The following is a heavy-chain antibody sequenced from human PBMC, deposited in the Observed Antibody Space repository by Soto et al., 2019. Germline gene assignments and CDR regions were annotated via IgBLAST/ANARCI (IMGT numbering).Heavy chain of an antibody. D-gene: IGHD2-8*01. J-gene: IGHJ4*02. CDR3: ARDGRMSGRPFDY. CDR1: GGTFSSDA. V-gene: IGHV1-69*01. Sequence: PVKVSCXASGGTFSSDAISWVRQAPGQGLEWKGGIIPIFGTANYAQKFQGRVTITADESTSTAYMELSSLRSEDTAVYSCARDGRMSGRPFDYWGQRTLVTVSS. CDR2: IIPIFGTA.